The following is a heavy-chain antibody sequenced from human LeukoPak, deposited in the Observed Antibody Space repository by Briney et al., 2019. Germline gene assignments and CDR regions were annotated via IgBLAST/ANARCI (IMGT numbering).Heavy chain of an antibody. Sequence: GGSLRLSCAASGFTFSTYGIDWVRQAPGKGLEWVSGISGSGSTTYYADSVKGRFTISRDNSKNTLYLQMNSLRAEDTAVYYCAKLTAADTEPGYWGQGTLVTVSS. V-gene: IGHV3-23*01. J-gene: IGHJ4*02. D-gene: IGHD6-13*01. CDR2: ISGSGSTT. CDR3: AKLTAADTEPGY. CDR1: GFTFSTYG.